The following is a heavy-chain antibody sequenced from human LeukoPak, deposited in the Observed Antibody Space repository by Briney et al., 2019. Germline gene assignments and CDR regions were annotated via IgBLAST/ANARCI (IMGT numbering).Heavy chain of an antibody. D-gene: IGHD6-13*01. J-gene: IGHJ4*02. CDR3: SKAVAGYFFDY. CDR2: ISGSGGST. Sequence: GGSLRLSCAASGFTFSSYAMSWVRQAPGKGLEWVSAISGSGGSTYYADSVKGRFTISRDNSKNTLYLQMNSLRSEDTAVYYCSKAVAGYFFDYWGQGTLVTVSS. CDR1: GFTFSSYA. V-gene: IGHV3-23*01.